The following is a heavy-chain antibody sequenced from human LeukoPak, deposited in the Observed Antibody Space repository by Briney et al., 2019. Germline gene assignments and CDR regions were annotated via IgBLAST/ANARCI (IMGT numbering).Heavy chain of an antibody. CDR1: GYMFTSYN. V-gene: IGHV1-46*03. CDR3: ARDQHYATDY. Sequence: APVKVSCKASGYMFTSYNMQWVRQAPVQGLEWMGMVSSSGANTKYAQKFRGRVTMTSDTSKSTVYMELSSLISDDTAVYYCARDQHYATDYWGQGTLVTVCS. CDR2: VSSSGANT. D-gene: IGHD2-2*01. J-gene: IGHJ4*02.